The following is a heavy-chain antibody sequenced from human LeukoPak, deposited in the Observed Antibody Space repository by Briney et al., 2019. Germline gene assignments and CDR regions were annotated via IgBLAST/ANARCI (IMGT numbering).Heavy chain of an antibody. CDR3: ARAASSYDSSGYYPSIDY. CDR2: IWYDGSNK. V-gene: IGHV3-33*01. CDR1: GFTFSSYG. D-gene: IGHD3-22*01. J-gene: IGHJ4*02. Sequence: PGGSLRLSCAASGFTFSSYGMHWVRQAPGKGLGWVAVIWYDGSNKYYADSVKGRFTISRDNSKNTLYLQMNSLRAEDTAVYYCARAASSYDSSGYYPSIDYWGQGTLVTVSS.